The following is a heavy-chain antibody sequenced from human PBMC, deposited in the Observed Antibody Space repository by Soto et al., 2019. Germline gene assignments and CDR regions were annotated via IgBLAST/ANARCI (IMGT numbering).Heavy chain of an antibody. Sequence: SETLSLTCTVSGGSVSSGSYYWSWIRQPPGKGLEWIGYIYYSGSTNYNPSLKSRVTISVDMSKNQFSLKLSSVTAVDTAVYYCARSIFGVVIYGSNWFDPWGQGTLVTVSS. CDR2: IYYSGST. J-gene: IGHJ5*02. CDR3: ARSIFGVVIYGSNWFDP. CDR1: GGSVSSGSYY. V-gene: IGHV4-61*01. D-gene: IGHD3-3*01.